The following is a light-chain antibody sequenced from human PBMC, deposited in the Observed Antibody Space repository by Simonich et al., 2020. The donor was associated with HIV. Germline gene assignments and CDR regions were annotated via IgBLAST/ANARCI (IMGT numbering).Light chain of an antibody. J-gene: IGKJ1*01. V-gene: IGKV4-1*01. CDR3: QQYYTTPRT. Sequence: DIVMTQSPDSLAVSLGERATINCKSSQSVLYNSYNKNYLAWYQQKPRQPPKLLIYWASTRASGVPDRFSGSGSGTDFTLTISSLQAEDVAVYYCQQYYTTPRTFGQGTKVEIK. CDR1: QSVLYNSYNKNY. CDR2: WAS.